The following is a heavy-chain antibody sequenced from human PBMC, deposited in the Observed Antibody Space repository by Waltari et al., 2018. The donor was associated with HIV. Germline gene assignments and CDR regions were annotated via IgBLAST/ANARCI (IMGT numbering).Heavy chain of an antibody. V-gene: IGHV4-34*01. J-gene: IGHJ3*02. CDR1: GESFSGYY. D-gene: IGHD1-26*01. Sequence: QVQLQQWGAGLLKPSETLSLTCAVPGESFSGYYWSWIRQPPGKGLEWIGEINQSGSTKYNPSLKSRVSISVDTSKKQFSLKLYSVTAADTAVYYCARKEVGATLKNAFDIWGPGTLVTASS. CDR3: ARKEVGATLKNAFDI. CDR2: INQSGST.